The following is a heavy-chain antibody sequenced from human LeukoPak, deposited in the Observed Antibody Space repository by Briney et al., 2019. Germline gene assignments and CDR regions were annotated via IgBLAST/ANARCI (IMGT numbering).Heavy chain of an antibody. D-gene: IGHD3-10*01. V-gene: IGHV4-59*01. CDR3: ARGGLWFGELLLSYYYYGMDV. CDR1: GGSISSYY. CDR2: IYYSGST. Sequence: SETLSLTCTVSGGSISSYYWSWIRQPPRQGLEWIGYIYYSGSTNYNPSLKSRVTISVDTSKNQFSLKLSSVTAADTAVYYCARGGLWFGELLLSYYYYGMDVWGQGTTVTVSS. J-gene: IGHJ6*02.